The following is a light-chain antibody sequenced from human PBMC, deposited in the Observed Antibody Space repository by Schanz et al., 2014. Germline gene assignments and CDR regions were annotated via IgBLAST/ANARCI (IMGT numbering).Light chain of an antibody. CDR3: SSYGGSNFVV. CDR1: SSDVGGYNY. CDR2: EVS. Sequence: QSALTQPPSASGSPGQSVTFSCTGTSSDVGGYNYVSWYQQHPGKAPKLMIYEVSKRPSGVPDRFSGSKSGNTASLTVSGLQAEDEADYYCSSYGGSNFVVFGGGTKVTVL. J-gene: IGLJ2*01. V-gene: IGLV2-8*01.